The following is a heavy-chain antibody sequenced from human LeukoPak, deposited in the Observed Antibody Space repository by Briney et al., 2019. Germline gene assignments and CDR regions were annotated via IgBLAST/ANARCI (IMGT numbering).Heavy chain of an antibody. V-gene: IGHV3-33*01. CDR3: ARDWHSDTPEYYFDY. CDR2: IWYDGSNK. Sequence: GRSLRLFCAASGFTFSSYGMHWARQAPGKGLEGVAVIWYDGSNKYYADSVKGRFTISRDNSKNTLYLQMNSLRAEDTAVYYCARDWHSDTPEYYFDYWGQGTLVTVSS. CDR1: GFTFSSYG. D-gene: IGHD3-10*01. J-gene: IGHJ4*02.